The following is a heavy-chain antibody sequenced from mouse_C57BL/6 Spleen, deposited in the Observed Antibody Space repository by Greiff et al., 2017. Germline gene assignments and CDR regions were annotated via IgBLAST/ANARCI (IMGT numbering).Heavy chain of an antibody. CDR2: IDPSDSET. Sequence: QVQLQQSGAELVRPGSSVKLSCKASGYTFTSYWMHWVKQRPIQGLEWIGNIDPSDSETHYNQKFKDKATLTVDKSSSTAYMQLSSLTSEDSAVYYCARQGGITTVVDYWGQGTTLTVSS. D-gene: IGHD1-1*01. V-gene: IGHV1-52*01. CDR3: ARQGGITTVVDY. CDR1: GYTFTSYW. J-gene: IGHJ2*01.